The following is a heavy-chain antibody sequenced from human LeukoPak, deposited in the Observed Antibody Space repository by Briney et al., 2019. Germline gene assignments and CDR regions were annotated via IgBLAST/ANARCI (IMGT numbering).Heavy chain of an antibody. CDR2: ISVSGDIT. J-gene: IGHJ4*02. Sequence: GGSLRLSCAASGFTFSSYAMSWVRQAPGKGLEWVSGISVSGDITYYADSVKGRFTVSRDNSKNTLYLQLNSLRAEDTAVYYCAKSNSGSSYDHLDHWGQGTLVTVSS. V-gene: IGHV3-23*01. D-gene: IGHD1-26*01. CDR3: AKSNSGSSYDHLDH. CDR1: GFTFSSYA.